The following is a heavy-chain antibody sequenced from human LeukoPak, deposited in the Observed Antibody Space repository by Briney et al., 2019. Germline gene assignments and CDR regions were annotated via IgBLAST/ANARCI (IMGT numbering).Heavy chain of an antibody. CDR1: GFTFSSYA. J-gene: IGHJ4*02. D-gene: IGHD6-19*01. Sequence: GGSLRLSCAASGFTFSSYAMSWVRQAPGKGLEWVAVISYDGSNKYYADSVKGRFTISRDDSKNTLYLQMNSLRAEDTAVYYCARDPRQYSSGWYYFDYWGQGTLVTVSS. V-gene: IGHV3-30-3*01. CDR3: ARDPRQYSSGWYYFDY. CDR2: ISYDGSNK.